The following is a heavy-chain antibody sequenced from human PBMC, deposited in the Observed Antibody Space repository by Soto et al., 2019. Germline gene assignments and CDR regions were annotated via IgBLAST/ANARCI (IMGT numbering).Heavy chain of an antibody. CDR1: GFSFSSYA. CDR2: ISGSGDST. D-gene: IGHD6-19*01. J-gene: IGHJ4*02. V-gene: IGHV3-23*01. Sequence: EVQLLESGGGLVQPGGSLRLSCAASGFSFSSYAMNWVRQAPGKGLEWVSVISGSGDSTYYADSVKGRFTISRDNSKNALYLQRLSLRAEDTAVYYCARLSSGWYFDYWGQGTLVIVSS. CDR3: ARLSSGWYFDY.